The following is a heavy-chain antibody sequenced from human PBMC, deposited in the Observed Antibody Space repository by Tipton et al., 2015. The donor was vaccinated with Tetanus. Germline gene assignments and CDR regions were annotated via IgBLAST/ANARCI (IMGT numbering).Heavy chain of an antibody. J-gene: IGHJ4*02. CDR1: GASFSDYY. CDR3: ARGGDTYFGSSCFYDW. CDR2: INHSGST. D-gene: IGHD3-22*01. Sequence: LRLSCAVYGASFSDYYWSWIRQAPGKGLEWIGEINHSGSTNHNPSLKSRVTLSVDTSKNQFSLKLNSVTAADTAVYYCARGGDTYFGSSCFYDWWGQGTRVTVSS. V-gene: IGHV4-34*01.